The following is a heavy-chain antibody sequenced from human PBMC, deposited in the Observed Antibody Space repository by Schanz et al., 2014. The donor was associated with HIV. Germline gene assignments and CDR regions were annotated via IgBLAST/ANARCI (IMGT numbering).Heavy chain of an antibody. CDR3: TRDGGCSGSACYGYGMDV. D-gene: IGHD1-26*01. Sequence: EVHLVESGGGMVQPGGSLRLSCAASGFTFSNYAMTWVRQAPGKGLEWVSVMTTNDRIYYAESVKGRFTISRDNAKNTLFLQMNNLREDDTAVYYCTRDGGCSGSACYGYGMDVWGQGTTVTVSS. V-gene: IGHV3-23*04. J-gene: IGHJ6*02. CDR2: MTTNDRI. CDR1: GFTFSNYA.